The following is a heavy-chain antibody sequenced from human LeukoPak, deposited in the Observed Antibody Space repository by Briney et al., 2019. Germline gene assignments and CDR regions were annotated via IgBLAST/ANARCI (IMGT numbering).Heavy chain of an antibody. D-gene: IGHD6-19*01. Sequence: ASVKVSCKASGYTFTGYYMHWVRQAPGQGLEWMGWINPNSGGTNYTQKFQGWVTMTRDTSISTAYMELSRLRSDDTAVYYCARGVSSDWPRYFQHWGQGTLVTVSS. V-gene: IGHV1-2*04. CDR1: GYTFTGYY. CDR2: INPNSGGT. CDR3: ARGVSSDWPRYFQH. J-gene: IGHJ1*01.